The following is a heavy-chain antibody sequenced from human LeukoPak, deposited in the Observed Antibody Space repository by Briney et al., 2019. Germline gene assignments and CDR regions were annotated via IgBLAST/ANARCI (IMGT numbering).Heavy chain of an antibody. Sequence: GGSLRLSCAASGFTFSSYSMNWVRQAPGKGLEWVSSISSSSSYIYYADSVKGRFTISRDNAKNSLYLQMNSLRAEDAAVYYCARDKGYSTPPDYWGQGTLVTVSS. V-gene: IGHV3-21*01. J-gene: IGHJ4*02. CDR2: ISSSSSYI. CDR3: ARDKGYSTPPDY. CDR1: GFTFSSYS. D-gene: IGHD6-13*01.